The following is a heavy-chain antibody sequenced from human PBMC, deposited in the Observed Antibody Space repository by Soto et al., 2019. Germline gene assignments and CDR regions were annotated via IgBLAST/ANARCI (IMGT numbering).Heavy chain of an antibody. CDR2: ISYDGSNK. V-gene: IGHV3-30*18. CDR3: AKVPGELLWGYYGMDV. Sequence: QAQLVESGGGVVQPGRSLRLSCAASGFTFSSYGMHWVRQAPGKGLEWVAVISYDGSNKYYADSVKGRFTISRDNSKNTRYRQMKSLRAEDTAVYYCAKVPGELLWGYYGMDVWGQGTTVTVSS. CDR1: GFTFSSYG. D-gene: IGHD3-10*01. J-gene: IGHJ6*02.